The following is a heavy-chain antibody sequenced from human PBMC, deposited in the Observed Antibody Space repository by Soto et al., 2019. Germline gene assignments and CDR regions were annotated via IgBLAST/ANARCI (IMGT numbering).Heavy chain of an antibody. D-gene: IGHD3-22*01. CDR2: IKQDGSEK. Sequence: PGGSLRLSCAASGFTFSSYWMSWVRQAPGKGLEWVANIKQDGSEKYYVDSVKGRFTISRDNAKNSLYLQMNSLRAEDTAVYYCARDPHYDSSGYRSPGFDYWGQGTLVTVSS. CDR1: GFTFSSYW. CDR3: ARDPHYDSSGYRSPGFDY. J-gene: IGHJ4*02. V-gene: IGHV3-7*05.